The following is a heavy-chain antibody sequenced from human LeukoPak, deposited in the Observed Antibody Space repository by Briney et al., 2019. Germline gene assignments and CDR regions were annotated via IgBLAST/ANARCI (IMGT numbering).Heavy chain of an antibody. V-gene: IGHV3-11*06. Sequence: PGGSLRLSCAASGFTFSDHYMSWLRQAPGKGLEWVSSISSSSSYIYYADSVKGRFTISRDNAKNSLYLQMNSLRAEDTAVYYCAREREGEDTADWFDPWGQGTLVTVSS. CDR1: GFTFSDHY. J-gene: IGHJ5*02. CDR2: ISSSSSYI. CDR3: AREREGEDTADWFDP. D-gene: IGHD1-26*01.